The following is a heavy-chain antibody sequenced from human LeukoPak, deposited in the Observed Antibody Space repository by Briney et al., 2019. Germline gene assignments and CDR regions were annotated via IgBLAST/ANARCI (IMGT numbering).Heavy chain of an antibody. J-gene: IGHJ5*02. V-gene: IGHV1-2*02. CDR2: INPNSGGT. CDR1: GYTFTGYY. Sequence: ASVKVFCKASGYTFTGYYMHWVRQAPGQGLEWMGWINPNSGGTNYAQKFQGRVTMTRDTSISTAYMELSRLRSDDTAVYYCARYIVVVPAALDWFDPWGQGTLVTVSS. CDR3: ARYIVVVPAALDWFDP. D-gene: IGHD2-2*01.